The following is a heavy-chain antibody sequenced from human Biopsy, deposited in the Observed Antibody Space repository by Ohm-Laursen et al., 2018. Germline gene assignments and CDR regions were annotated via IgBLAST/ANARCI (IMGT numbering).Heavy chain of an antibody. CDR2: NIPILGTG. J-gene: IGHJ1*01. CDR3: ATKLTGYFHH. Sequence: GSSVKVSCKAPGGTFSNYGVNSVRQAPGQGLEWLGGNIPILGTGNYAQKFQDRVTVAADTSTSTATMELRSLRSDDTAVYYCATKLTGYFHHWGQGTLVIVSS. V-gene: IGHV1-69*06. D-gene: IGHD3-9*01. CDR1: GGTFSNYG.